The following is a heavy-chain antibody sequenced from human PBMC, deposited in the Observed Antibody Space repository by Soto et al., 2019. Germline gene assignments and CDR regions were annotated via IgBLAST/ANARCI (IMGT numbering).Heavy chain of an antibody. CDR2: VYWDDDK. D-gene: IGHD2-21*01. Sequence: QITLRESGPSLVRPTHTLTLTCSCSGFSVSADAVGVSWFRQAPGKAPEWLGSVYWDDDKGYSPYLKSRLTITKDTSRNHVLLTMTDVDTADTATYFCAHIRRGASCRGGNCSHVDSWGQGTLVTVSS. V-gene: IGHV2-5*02. CDR3: AHIRRGASCRGGNCSHVDS. CDR1: GFSVSADAVG. J-gene: IGHJ4*02.